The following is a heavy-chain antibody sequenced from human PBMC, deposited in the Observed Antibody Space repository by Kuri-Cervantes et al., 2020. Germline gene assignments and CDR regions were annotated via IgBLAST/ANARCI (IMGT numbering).Heavy chain of an antibody. CDR1: GFTFSSYG. CDR3: AKDGAISYDFWSGDFFNWFDP. Sequence: GGSLRLSCAASGFTFSSYGMHWVRQAPGKGLEWVAVISYDGSNKYYADSVKGRFTISRDNSKNTLYLRMNSLRAEDTAVYYCAKDGAISYDFWSGDFFNWFDPWGQGTLVTVSS. J-gene: IGHJ5*02. D-gene: IGHD3-3*01. V-gene: IGHV3-30*18. CDR2: ISYDGSNK.